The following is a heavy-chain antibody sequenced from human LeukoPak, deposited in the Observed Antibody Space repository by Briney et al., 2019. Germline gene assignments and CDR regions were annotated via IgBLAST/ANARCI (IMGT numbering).Heavy chain of an antibody. CDR1: GGSIRSFDNY. CDR3: ARLGVDIVVVPAATKKSMVIRGAFDI. D-gene: IGHD2-2*03. V-gene: IGHV4-39*01. CDR2: IHYNGNT. Sequence: SETLSLTCTVSGGSIRSFDNYWVWIRQPPGKGLEWIGGIHYNGNTYYYPSLKSRVTISVGTSKNQFSLRLSSVTAADTAVYYCARLGVDIVVVPAATKKSMVIRGAFDIWGQGTMVTVSS. J-gene: IGHJ3*02.